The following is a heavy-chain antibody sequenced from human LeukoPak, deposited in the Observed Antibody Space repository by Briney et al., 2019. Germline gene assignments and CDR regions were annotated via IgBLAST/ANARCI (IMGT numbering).Heavy chain of an antibody. V-gene: IGHV4-4*02. Sequence: SGTLSLTCVDSGGSISSSKWWSWVRQAPGKGLEWIGEISHSGSINYNPSFASRVTISVDKSKNQCSLSLTSVTAADTAMYYCARLSADLSHFDYWGQGTLASVSS. CDR1: GGSISSSKW. J-gene: IGHJ4*02. CDR2: ISHSGSI. CDR3: ARLSADLSHFDY. D-gene: IGHD3-16*02.